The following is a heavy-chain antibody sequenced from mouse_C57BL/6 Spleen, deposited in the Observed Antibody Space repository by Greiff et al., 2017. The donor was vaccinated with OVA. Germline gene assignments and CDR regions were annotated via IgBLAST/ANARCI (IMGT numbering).Heavy chain of an antibody. CDR2: IDPSDSYT. CDR3: ARPHFGSSYDAMDY. D-gene: IGHD1-1*01. J-gene: IGHJ4*01. Sequence: QVQLQQPGAELVMPGASVKLSCKASGYTFTSYWMHWVKQRPGQGLEWIGEIDPSDSYTNYNQKFKGKSTLTVDKSSSTAYMQLSSLTSEDSAVYYCARPHFGSSYDAMDYWGQGTSVTVSS. V-gene: IGHV1-69*01. CDR1: GYTFTSYW.